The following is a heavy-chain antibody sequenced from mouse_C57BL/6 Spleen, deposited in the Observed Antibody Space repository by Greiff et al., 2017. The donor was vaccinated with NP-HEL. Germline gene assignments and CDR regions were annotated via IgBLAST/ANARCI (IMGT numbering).Heavy chain of an antibody. D-gene: IGHD1-1*01. CDR2: INPDSSTI. CDR3: ARPPPDYYGSIHWYFDV. CDR1: GIDFSRYW. V-gene: IGHV4-1*01. J-gene: IGHJ1*03. Sequence: EVQGVESGGGLVQPGGSLKLSCAASGIDFSRYWMSWVRRAPGKGLEWIGEINPDSSTINYAPSLKDKFIISRDNAKNTLYLQMSKVRSEDTALYYCARPPPDYYGSIHWYFDVWGTGTTVTVSS.